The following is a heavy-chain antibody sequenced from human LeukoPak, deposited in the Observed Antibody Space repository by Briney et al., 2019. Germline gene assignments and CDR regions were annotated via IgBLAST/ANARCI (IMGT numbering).Heavy chain of an antibody. V-gene: IGHV3-48*03. D-gene: IGHD3-9*01. Sequence: GGSLRLSCAASGFTFSSYEMNWVRQAPGKGLEWVSYISSSGSTIYYADSVKGRFTISRDNAKNSLYLQMNSLRAEDTAVYYCARIRYFDGNDAFDIWGQGTMVTVSS. CDR2: ISSSGSTI. CDR1: GFTFSSYE. J-gene: IGHJ3*02. CDR3: ARIRYFDGNDAFDI.